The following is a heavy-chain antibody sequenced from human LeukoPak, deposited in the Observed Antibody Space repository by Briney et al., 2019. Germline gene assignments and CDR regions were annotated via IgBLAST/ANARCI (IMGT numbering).Heavy chain of an antibody. CDR1: GGTFSSYA. V-gene: IGHV1-69*05. Sequence: ASVKVSCKASGGTFSSYAISWVRQAPGQGLEWMGGIIPISGTANYAQKFQGRVTITTDESTSTAYMELSSLRSEDTAVYYCARSRTIPAYSSSWYEDYWGQGTLVTVSS. CDR3: ARSRTIPAYSSSWYEDY. CDR2: IIPISGTA. D-gene: IGHD6-13*01. J-gene: IGHJ4*02.